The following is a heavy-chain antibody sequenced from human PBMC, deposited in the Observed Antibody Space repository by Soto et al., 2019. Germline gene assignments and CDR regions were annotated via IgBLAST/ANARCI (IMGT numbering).Heavy chain of an antibody. V-gene: IGHV2-5*02. Sequence: SRPTLVPPTHTLTLPCTCSELSLSPSGEGKGWIRQPPGKALEWLALIYWDDDKRYSPSLKSRLTITKDNSKNQVVLTMTNMEPVYTATYYCAHRPPFLDDCGGDCYYFDYWGDGTLVSVYS. CDR3: AHRPPFLDDCGGDCYYFDY. D-gene: IGHD2-21*02. CDR1: ELSLSPSGEG. CDR2: IYWDDDK. J-gene: IGHJ4*01.